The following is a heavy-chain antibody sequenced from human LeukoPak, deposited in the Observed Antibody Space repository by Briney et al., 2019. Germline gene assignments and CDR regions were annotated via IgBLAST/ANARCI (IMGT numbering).Heavy chain of an antibody. J-gene: IGHJ4*02. D-gene: IGHD3-3*02. CDR2: IRYDGSNK. CDR1: GFTFSSYG. CDR3: ARGTSIXSHPPCXY. V-gene: IGHV3-30*02. Sequence: TGGSLRLSCAASGFTFSSYGMHWVRQAPGKGLEWVAFIRYDGSNKYYADSVKGRFTISRDNSKNTLYLQMNSLRAEDTAVYYCARGTSIXSHPPCXYWGQGTLXXVXS.